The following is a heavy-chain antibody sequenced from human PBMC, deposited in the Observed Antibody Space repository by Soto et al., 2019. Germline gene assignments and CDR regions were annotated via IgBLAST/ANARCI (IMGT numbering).Heavy chain of an antibody. J-gene: IGHJ6*03. CDR2: TYYKSKWYY. CDR1: GDSVSSNSAG. D-gene: IGHD1-1*01. Sequence: PSQTLSLTCDISGDSVSSNSAGWNWIRQTPSRGLEWLGRTYYKSKWYYTYAASVKSRITVSPDTSKNQFSLQLTSVTPEDTAVYYCARGSWDDVSGHYYMDVWGKGTTVTVSS. CDR3: ARGSWDDVSGHYYMDV. V-gene: IGHV6-1*01.